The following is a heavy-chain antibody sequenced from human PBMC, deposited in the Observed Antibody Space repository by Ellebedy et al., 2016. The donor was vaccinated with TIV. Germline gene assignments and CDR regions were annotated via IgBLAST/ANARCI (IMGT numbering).Heavy chain of an antibody. V-gene: IGHV3-23*01. CDR3: ARVTYDAPLYFDY. D-gene: IGHD1-1*01. CDR2: ISGSGGST. CDR1: GFTFSSYA. Sequence: GESLKISXAASGFTFSSYAMSWVRQAPGKGLEWVSAISGSGGSTYYADSVKGRFTISRDNAKNSLYLQMNSLRAEDTAVYYCARVTYDAPLYFDYWGQGTLVTVSS. J-gene: IGHJ4*02.